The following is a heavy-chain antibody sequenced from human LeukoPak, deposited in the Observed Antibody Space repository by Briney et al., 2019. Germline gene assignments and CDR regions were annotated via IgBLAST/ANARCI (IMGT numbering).Heavy chain of an antibody. CDR2: INWNGGST. D-gene: IGHD6-6*01. V-gene: IGHV3-20*04. Sequence: GGSLRLSCAASGFTFDDYGMSWVRQAPGKGLEWVSGINWNGGSTGYADSVKGRFTISRDNAKNSLYLQMNSLRAEDTALYYCARDPTSSSPRYFQHWGQGTLVTVS. CDR1: GFTFDDYG. CDR3: ARDPTSSSPRYFQH. J-gene: IGHJ1*01.